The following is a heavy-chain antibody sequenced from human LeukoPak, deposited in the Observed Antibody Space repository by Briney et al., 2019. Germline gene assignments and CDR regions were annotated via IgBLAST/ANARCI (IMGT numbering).Heavy chain of an antibody. CDR3: ARRKRGSGGPFDS. CDR1: GGSISSSSYY. CDR2: IYYSGSA. V-gene: IGHV4-61*05. Sequence: PSETLSLTCTVSGGSISSSSYYWGWIRQPPGKGLEWIGYIYYSGSAAYNPSLRGRVTISIDTSKKQFSLEVTSVTAADTAVYFCARRKRGSGGPFDSWGHGTLVTVSS. D-gene: IGHD6-25*01. J-gene: IGHJ4*01.